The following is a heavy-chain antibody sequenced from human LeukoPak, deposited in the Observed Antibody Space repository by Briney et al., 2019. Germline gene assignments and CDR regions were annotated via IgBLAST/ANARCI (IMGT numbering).Heavy chain of an antibody. CDR2: MNPNSGNT. Sequence: GASVKVSCKASGYTFTSYDINWVRQATGQGLEWMGWMNPNSGNTGYAQKFQGRVTITRNTSISTAYMELSSLRSEDTAVYYCARKSKSQSYSNSVFYAAYWFDPGGQGPLVTVSS. CDR1: GYTFTSYD. J-gene: IGHJ5*02. CDR3: ARKSKSQSYSNSVFYAAYWFDP. D-gene: IGHD4-11*01. V-gene: IGHV1-8*03.